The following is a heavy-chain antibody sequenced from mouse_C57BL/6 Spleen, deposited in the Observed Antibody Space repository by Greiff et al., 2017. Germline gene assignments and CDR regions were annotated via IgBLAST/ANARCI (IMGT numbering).Heavy chain of an antibody. CDR3: ARDAYGSSYEFAY. V-gene: IGHV3-6*01. CDR1: GYSITSGYY. J-gene: IGHJ3*01. CDR2: ISYDGSN. D-gene: IGHD1-1*01. Sequence: EVKLVESGPGLVKPSQSLSLTCSVTGYSITSGYYWNWIRQFPGNKLEWMGYISYDGSNNYNPSLKNRISITRDTSKNQFFLKLNSVTTEDTATYYCARDAYGSSYEFAYWGQGTLVTVSA.